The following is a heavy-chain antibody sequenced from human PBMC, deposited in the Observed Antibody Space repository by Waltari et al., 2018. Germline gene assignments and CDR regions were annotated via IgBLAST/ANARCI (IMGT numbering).Heavy chain of an antibody. V-gene: IGHV3-7*01. CDR1: GFTFDVYW. CDR3: ARDRATRTGYVDY. Sequence: EVQLVESGGGLVQPGGSRRLVCASSGFTFDVYWMGWVRQAPGKGLEWVANVKDDGSEQNYVDSVKGRFTITRDNTKTILYMEMNNLRVEDTAVYYCARDRATRTGYVDYWGQGALVTVSS. J-gene: IGHJ4*02. CDR2: VKDDGSEQ. D-gene: IGHD2-2*01.